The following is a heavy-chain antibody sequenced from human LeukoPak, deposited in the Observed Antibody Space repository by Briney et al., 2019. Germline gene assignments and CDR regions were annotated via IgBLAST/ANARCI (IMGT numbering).Heavy chain of an antibody. V-gene: IGHV4-39*01. CDR2: IYYTGST. Sequence: SETLSLTCAVSGGSISSNTYYWGWIRQPPGKGLEWIVSIYYTGSTYYNPSLKSRVTISVDTSKNQFSLSLSSVTAADTAVYFCATIRAYTSGWYPARGIDYWGQGTLVTVSS. J-gene: IGHJ4*02. D-gene: IGHD6-19*01. CDR3: ATIRAYTSGWYPARGIDY. CDR1: GGSISSNTYY.